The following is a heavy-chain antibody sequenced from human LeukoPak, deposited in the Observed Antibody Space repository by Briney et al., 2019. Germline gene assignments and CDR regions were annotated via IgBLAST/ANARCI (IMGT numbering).Heavy chain of an antibody. CDR1: GGTFSSYA. Sequence: GASVKVSCKASGGTFSSYAISWVRQAPGQGLEWMGRIIPILGIANYAQKFQGRVTITADKSTSTAYMELSSLRSEDTAVYYCARGQLHRGVDYYYYMDVWGKGTTVTVSS. CDR2: IIPILGIA. CDR3: ARGQLHRGVDYYYYMDV. D-gene: IGHD5-24*01. J-gene: IGHJ6*03. V-gene: IGHV1-69*04.